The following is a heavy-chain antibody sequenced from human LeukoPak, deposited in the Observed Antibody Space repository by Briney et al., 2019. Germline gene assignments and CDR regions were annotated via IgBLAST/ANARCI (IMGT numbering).Heavy chain of an antibody. D-gene: IGHD1-1*01. Sequence: PSETLSLTCTVSGAPIPYSGPYYWSWIRQPAGKRLEYIGSVYSSGKTYYNPSLQTRVTVSLDRSRNQFSLNLYSSTAADTAVYYCARGISTTLSHSRFDPWGQGTLVTVSP. V-gene: IGHV4-39*07. CDR1: GAPIPYSGPYY. J-gene: IGHJ5*02. CDR2: VYSSGKT. CDR3: ARGISTTLSHSRFDP.